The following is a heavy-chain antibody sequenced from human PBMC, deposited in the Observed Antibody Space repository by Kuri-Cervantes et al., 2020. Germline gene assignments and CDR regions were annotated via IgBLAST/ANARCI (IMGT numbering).Heavy chain of an antibody. Sequence: SETLSLTCAVSGYSISSGYYWGWIRQPPGKGLEWIGSIFHTGSTYYSPSLKSRVTISVDTSKNQFSLKLSSVTAADTAVYYCARRPMVRGVIYYFDYWGQGTLVTVSS. CDR1: GYSISSGYY. V-gene: IGHV4-38-2*01. CDR2: IFHTGST. CDR3: ARRPMVRGVIYYFDY. D-gene: IGHD3-10*01. J-gene: IGHJ4*02.